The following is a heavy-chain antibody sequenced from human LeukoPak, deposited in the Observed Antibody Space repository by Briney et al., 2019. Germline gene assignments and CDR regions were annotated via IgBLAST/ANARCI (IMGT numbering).Heavy chain of an antibody. Sequence: GGSLRLSCAASGFTFSSYAMHWVRQAPGKGLEWVAVISYDGSNKYYADSVKGRFTISRDNSKNTLYLQMNSLRAEDPAVYYCARDPQLGYFDYWGQGTLVTVSS. V-gene: IGHV3-30-3*01. D-gene: IGHD3-16*01. J-gene: IGHJ4*02. CDR1: GFTFSSYA. CDR3: ARDPQLGYFDY. CDR2: ISYDGSNK.